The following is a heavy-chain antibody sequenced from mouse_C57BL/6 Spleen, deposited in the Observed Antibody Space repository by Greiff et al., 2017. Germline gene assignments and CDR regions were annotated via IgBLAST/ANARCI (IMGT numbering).Heavy chain of an antibody. J-gene: IGHJ3*01. Sequence: EVQLQQSGPELVKPGASVKIPCKASGYTFTDYNMDWVKQSHGKGLEWIGDINPNNGGTIYNQKFKGKATLTVDKSSSTAYMELRSQTSEDTAVSYCASMYYGIPFSYWGKGTLVTVSA. CDR1: GYTFTDYN. D-gene: IGHD2-1*01. CDR3: ASMYYGIPFSY. CDR2: INPNNGGT. V-gene: IGHV1-18*01.